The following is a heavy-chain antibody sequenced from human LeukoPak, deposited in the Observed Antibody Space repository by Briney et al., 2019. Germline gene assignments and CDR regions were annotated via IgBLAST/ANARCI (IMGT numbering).Heavy chain of an antibody. Sequence: GRSLRLSCAASGFTFDDYAMHWVRQAPGKGLEWVSGISWNSGSIGYADSVKGRFTISRDNAKNSLYLQMNSLKTEDTAMYYCARHVEPYYYYAMDVWGQGTTVTVS. D-gene: IGHD5-24*01. CDR2: ISWNSGSI. V-gene: IGHV3-9*01. CDR3: ARHVEPYYYYAMDV. CDR1: GFTFDDYA. J-gene: IGHJ6*02.